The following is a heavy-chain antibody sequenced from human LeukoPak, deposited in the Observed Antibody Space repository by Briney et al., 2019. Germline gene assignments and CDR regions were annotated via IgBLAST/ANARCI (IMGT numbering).Heavy chain of an antibody. CDR1: DGSITDNW. J-gene: IGHJ4*02. Sequence: SETLSLTCAVSDGSITDNWWSWVRQPPGKGLEWIGSAYYSGTTYYTPALKSRVTISVDTSKNQFSLKLTSVTAADTAVYYCARDPSGSSWQSFYFDFWGQGTLVTVSS. V-gene: IGHV4-4*02. D-gene: IGHD6-13*01. CDR2: AYYSGTT. CDR3: ARDPSGSSWQSFYFDF.